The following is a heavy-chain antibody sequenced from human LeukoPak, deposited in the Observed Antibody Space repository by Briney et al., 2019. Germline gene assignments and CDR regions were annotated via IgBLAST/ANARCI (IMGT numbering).Heavy chain of an antibody. J-gene: IGHJ6*02. CDR3: ATGMAGIPYYYGMDV. CDR2: IIPILGIA. D-gene: IGHD5-24*01. V-gene: IGHV1-69*04. Sequence: ASVKVSCKASGGTFSSYAISWVRQAPGQGLEWMGRIIPILGIANYAQKFQGRVTMTEDTSTDTAYMELSSLRSEDTAMYYCATGMAGIPYYYGMDVWGQGTTVSVSS. CDR1: GGTFSSYA.